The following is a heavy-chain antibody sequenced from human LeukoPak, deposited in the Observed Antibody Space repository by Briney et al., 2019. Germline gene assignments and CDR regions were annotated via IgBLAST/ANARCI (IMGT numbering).Heavy chain of an antibody. CDR3: ATRLANEMIGGFDY. Sequence: ASVKVSCKASGYTFTSYGISWVRQAPGQGLEWMGWISAYNGNTNYAQKLQGRVTMTRDTSTSTVYMELSSLRSEDTAVYYCATRLANEMIGGFDYWGQGTLVTVSS. D-gene: IGHD3-22*01. V-gene: IGHV1-18*01. CDR1: GYTFTSYG. J-gene: IGHJ4*02. CDR2: ISAYNGNT.